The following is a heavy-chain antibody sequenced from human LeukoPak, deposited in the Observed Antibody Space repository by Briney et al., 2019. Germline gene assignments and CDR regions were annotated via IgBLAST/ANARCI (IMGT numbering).Heavy chain of an antibody. Sequence: PSETLSLTCTVSGGSVSSGSYYWSWIRQPPGKGLEWIGYIYYSGSTNYNPSLKSRVTISVDTSKNQFSLKLSSVTAADTAVYYCARVGAYYDSSGYHGYFDYWGQGTLVTVSS. CDR2: IYYSGST. CDR3: ARVGAYYDSSGYHGYFDY. J-gene: IGHJ4*02. CDR1: GGSVSSGSYY. V-gene: IGHV4-61*01. D-gene: IGHD3-22*01.